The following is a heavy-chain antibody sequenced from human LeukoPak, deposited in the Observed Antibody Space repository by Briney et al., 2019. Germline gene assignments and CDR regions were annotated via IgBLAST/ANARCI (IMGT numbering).Heavy chain of an antibody. CDR2: IIGDGSST. CDR1: GFTFSSHW. CDR3: AKDHRGFLYYYYGMDV. Sequence: GGSLRLSCAASGFTFSSHWMHWVRQAPGKGLVWVSRIIGDGSSTSYADSVKGRFTISRDNAKNTLYLQMNSLRAEDTAVYYCAKDHRGFLYYYYGMDVWGQGTTVTVSS. J-gene: IGHJ6*02. D-gene: IGHD1-14*01. V-gene: IGHV3-74*01.